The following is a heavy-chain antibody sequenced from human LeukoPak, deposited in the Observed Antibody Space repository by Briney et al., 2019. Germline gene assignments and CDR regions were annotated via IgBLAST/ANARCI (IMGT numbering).Heavy chain of an antibody. CDR3: AKWIETSGYYFDY. CDR1: GYTLTGCY. Sequence: ASVKVSCKASGYTLTGCYMHWVRQAPGQGLEWMGWINPNSGVTKYAQKFQGRVTMTRDTSISTAYMELSRLTSDDTAVYYCAKWIETSGYYFDYWGQGTLVTVSS. D-gene: IGHD3-22*01. CDR2: INPNSGVT. V-gene: IGHV1-2*02. J-gene: IGHJ4*02.